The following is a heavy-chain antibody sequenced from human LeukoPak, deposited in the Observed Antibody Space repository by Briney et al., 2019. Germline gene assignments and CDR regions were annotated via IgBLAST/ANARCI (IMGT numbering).Heavy chain of an antibody. CDR1: GFTFSSYW. CDR2: INTDGSST. Sequence: GGSLRLSCAASGFTFSSYWMHWVRQAPGKGLVWVSRINTDGSSTSYADSVKGRFTISRDNAKNSLYLQMNSLRAEDTAGYYCAKLIFGVVITRHEDYWGQGTLVTVSS. J-gene: IGHJ4*02. D-gene: IGHD3-3*01. CDR3: AKLIFGVVITRHEDY. V-gene: IGHV3-74*01.